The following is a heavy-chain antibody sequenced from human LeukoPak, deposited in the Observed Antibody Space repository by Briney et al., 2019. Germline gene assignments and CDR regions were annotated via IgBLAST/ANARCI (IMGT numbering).Heavy chain of an antibody. V-gene: IGHV3-7*01. CDR2: IKQDGSEK. CDR3: AIKSSIAASKN. J-gene: IGHJ4*01. D-gene: IGHD6-25*01. CDR1: GFSFKSYS. Sequence: GGSLRLSCAASGFSFKSYSMSWIRQTPVKGLEWVANIKQDGSEKYYVDSVKGRFNISRDNGKNSLYLQMNSLRAEDTAVYYCAIKSSIAASKNWGQGTLVTVSS.